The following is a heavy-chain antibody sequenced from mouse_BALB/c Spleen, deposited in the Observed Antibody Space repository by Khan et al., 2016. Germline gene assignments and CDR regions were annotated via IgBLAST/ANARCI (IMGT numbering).Heavy chain of an antibody. Sequence: QVQLQQSGAELMKPGASVKISCKATGYTFSSYWIEWVKQRPGHGLEWIGEILPGSGSTNYNEKFKGKATFTADTSSNTAYMQLSSLTSEDSAVYYCAREMTYGSSYGWFAYWGQGTLVTVSA. J-gene: IGHJ3*01. CDR2: ILPGSGST. V-gene: IGHV1-9*01. D-gene: IGHD1-1*01. CDR1: GYTFSSYW. CDR3: AREMTYGSSYGWFAY.